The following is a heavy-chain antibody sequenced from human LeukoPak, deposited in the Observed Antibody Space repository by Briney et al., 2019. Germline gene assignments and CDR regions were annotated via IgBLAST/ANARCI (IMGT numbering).Heavy chain of an antibody. Sequence: SETLSLTCTVSGGSISSYYWSWIRQPPGKGLKWIGYIYYSGSTNYNPSLKSRVTISVDTSKNQFSLKLSSVTAADTAVYYCARTTIFGVALDYWGQGTLVTVSS. V-gene: IGHV4-59*01. CDR3: ARTTIFGVALDY. D-gene: IGHD3-3*01. CDR1: GGSISSYY. J-gene: IGHJ4*02. CDR2: IYYSGST.